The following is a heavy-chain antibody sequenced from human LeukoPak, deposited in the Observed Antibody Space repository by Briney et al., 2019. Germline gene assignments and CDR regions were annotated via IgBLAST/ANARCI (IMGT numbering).Heavy chain of an antibody. J-gene: IGHJ4*02. CDR2: MNPNSGST. Sequence: GASVKVSCKASGYTFTSYDINWVRQATGQGLEWRVWMNPNSGSTGYAQKFQGRVTITRNTSISTAYMELSGLRSEDTAVYYCARGRSTGYPYYFEYWGQGTLVTVSS. V-gene: IGHV1-8*03. CDR1: GYTFTSYD. CDR3: ARGRSTGYPYYFEY. D-gene: IGHD5-12*01.